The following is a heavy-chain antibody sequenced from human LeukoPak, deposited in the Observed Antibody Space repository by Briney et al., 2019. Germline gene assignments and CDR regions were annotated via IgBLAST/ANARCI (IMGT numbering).Heavy chain of an antibody. V-gene: IGHV3-21*01. CDR2: ITSSSNYI. CDR3: ATYSGPGAFDI. CDR1: GFTFSTYT. D-gene: IGHD1-26*01. J-gene: IGHJ3*02. Sequence: GGTLRLSCAASGFTFSTYTMNWVRQAQGKGLEWVSSITSSSNYIYYADSVKGRFTISRDNAKNSLYLQMNSLRAEDTAVYYCATYSGPGAFDIWGQGTMVTVSS.